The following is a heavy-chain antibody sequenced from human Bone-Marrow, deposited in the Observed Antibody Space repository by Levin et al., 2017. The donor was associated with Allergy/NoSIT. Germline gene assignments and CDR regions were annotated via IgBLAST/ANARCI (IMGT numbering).Heavy chain of an antibody. CDR2: ISKDGSNE. CDR1: GFTFSSYG. D-gene: IGHD2-15*01. Sequence: GESLKISCAASGFTFSSYGMHWVRQAPGKGLEWVAVISKDGSNEFYADSVKGRFTISRDNSKNTLDLQMNSLRPDDTAVYYCAKMSCTGGSCYSGDHWGQGTLVTVSS. J-gene: IGHJ4*02. CDR3: AKMSCTGGSCYSGDH. V-gene: IGHV3-30*18.